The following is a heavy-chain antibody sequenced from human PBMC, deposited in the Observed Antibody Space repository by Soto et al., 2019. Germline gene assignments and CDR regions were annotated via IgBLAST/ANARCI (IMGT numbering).Heavy chain of an antibody. CDR1: GYSFTSYW. CDR3: ARYLAAPGTYYFDY. V-gene: IGHV5-51*01. Sequence: PGESLKISCQGSGYSFTSYWIGWVRQMPGKGLEWMGIIYPGDSDTRYSPSFQGQVTISADKSISTAYLQWISLKASDTAMYYCARYLAAPGTYYFDYRGQGTQVTVSS. D-gene: IGHD6-13*01. CDR2: IYPGDSDT. J-gene: IGHJ4*02.